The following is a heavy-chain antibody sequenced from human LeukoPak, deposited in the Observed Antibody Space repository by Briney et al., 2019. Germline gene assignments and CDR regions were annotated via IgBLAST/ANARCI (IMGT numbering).Heavy chain of an antibody. CDR3: ARGKAFGYDSSGYHYYYYMDV. J-gene: IGHJ6*03. V-gene: IGHV1-69*05. D-gene: IGHD3-22*01. Sequence: ASVKVSCKASGGTFSSYAISWVRQAPGQGLEWMGGIIPIFGTANYAQKFQGRVTITTDESTSTAYMELSSLRSEDTGVYYSARGKAFGYDSSGYHYYYYMDVWGKGTTVTVSS. CDR2: IIPIFGTA. CDR1: GGTFSSYA.